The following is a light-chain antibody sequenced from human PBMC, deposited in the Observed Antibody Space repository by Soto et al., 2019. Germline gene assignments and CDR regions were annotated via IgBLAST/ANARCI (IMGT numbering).Light chain of an antibody. CDR1: SSDVGDYNY. J-gene: IGLJ1*01. CDR3: SSYAGSNNFV. Sequence: QSALTQPPSASGSPGQSVTISCTGTSSDVGDYNYVSWYQQHPDKAPKLMTYEVSKRPSGVPDRFSGSESGNTASLTVSGLQAEDEADYYCSSYAGSNNFVFGTGTKVTVL. CDR2: EVS. V-gene: IGLV2-8*01.